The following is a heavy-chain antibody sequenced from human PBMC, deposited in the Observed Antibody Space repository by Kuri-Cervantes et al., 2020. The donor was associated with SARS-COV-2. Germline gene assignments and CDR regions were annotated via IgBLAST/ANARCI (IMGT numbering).Heavy chain of an antibody. CDR3: AKDSGMIRGVINWGFYYGMDV. CDR1: GFTFSRSG. J-gene: IGHJ6*02. V-gene: IGHV3-30*18. D-gene: IGHD3-10*01. CDR2: ISYDGHNK. Sequence: GESLKISCAATGFTFSRSGMHWARQAPGKGLERVAAISYDGHNKYYIDSVRGRFTISRDNSRNTLSLQMSSLRPEDTAVYYCAKDSGMIRGVINWGFYYGMDVWGQGTTVTVSS.